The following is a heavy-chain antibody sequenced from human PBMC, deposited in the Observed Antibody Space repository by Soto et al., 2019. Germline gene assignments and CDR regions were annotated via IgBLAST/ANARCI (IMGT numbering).Heavy chain of an antibody. CDR3: ARRQTSDITDDHS. CDR1: GGTFIFYG. CDR2: IIPVFNTT. J-gene: IGHJ4*02. Sequence: QVQLVQSGAVVKKPGSSVKVSCRASGGTFIFYGISWVRQAPGQGLEWIGGIIPVFNTTHYAQNFKGTVTMTADESTSTAYLELGGRRSTDTAISYCARRQTSDITDDHSWWQGTPVIVSS. D-gene: IGHD2-15*01. V-gene: IGHV1-69*01.